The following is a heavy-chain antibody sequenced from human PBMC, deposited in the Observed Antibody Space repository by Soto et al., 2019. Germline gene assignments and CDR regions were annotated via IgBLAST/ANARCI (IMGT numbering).Heavy chain of an antibody. CDR2: IYYSGST. Sequence: SETLSLTCTVSGGSISSYYWSWIRQPPGKGLEWIGYIYYSGSTNYNPSLKSRVTISVDTSKNQFSLKLSSVTAADTAVYYCARDLGSSSSWDSIWFDPWGQGTLVTAPQ. CDR1: GGSISSYY. D-gene: IGHD6-6*01. J-gene: IGHJ5*02. CDR3: ARDLGSSSSWDSIWFDP. V-gene: IGHV4-59*01.